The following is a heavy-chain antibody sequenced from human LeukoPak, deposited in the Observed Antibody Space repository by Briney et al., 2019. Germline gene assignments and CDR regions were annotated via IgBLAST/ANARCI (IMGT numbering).Heavy chain of an antibody. V-gene: IGHV1-69*04. J-gene: IGHJ6*02. D-gene: IGHD6-19*01. CDR2: IIPILGIA. Sequence: SVKVSCKASGGTFSSYAIRWVRQAPGQGLEWMGRIIPILGIANYAQKFQGRVTITADKSTSTAYMELSSLRSEDTAVYYCARNLAKEQWLGTRNYYYYGMDVWGQGTTVTVSS. CDR3: ARNLAKEQWLGTRNYYYYGMDV. CDR1: GGTFSSYA.